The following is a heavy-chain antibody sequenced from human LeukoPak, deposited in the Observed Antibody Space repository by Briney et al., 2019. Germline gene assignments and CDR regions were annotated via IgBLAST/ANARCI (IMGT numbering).Heavy chain of an antibody. D-gene: IGHD6-13*01. CDR3: VAGRLLGSSKAVYLDY. CDR1: GFTFSTYW. V-gene: IGHV3-74*01. J-gene: IGHJ4*02. CDR2: INEGGSST. Sequence: GGSLRLSCAASGFTFSTYWMHWVRHAPGKGLVWVSRINEGGSSTSYADSVKGRFTISRDNAKNTLYLQMNSLRAEDTAVYYCVAGRLLGSSKAVYLDYWGQGTLVTVSS.